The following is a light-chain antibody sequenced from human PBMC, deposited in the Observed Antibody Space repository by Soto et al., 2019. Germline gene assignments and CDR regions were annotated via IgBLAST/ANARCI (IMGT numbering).Light chain of an antibody. CDR2: GAS. CDR3: QQHNNWPPYT. Sequence: EIVMTQSPVTLSVSPGERATLSCRASQSVSSNLAWYQQKPVQAPRLLIYGASTRATGIPARFSGSGSGTEFPLTISSLQSEDFAVYYCQQHNNWPPYTFGKGTKVDMK. V-gene: IGKV3-15*01. CDR1: QSVSSN. J-gene: IGKJ2*01.